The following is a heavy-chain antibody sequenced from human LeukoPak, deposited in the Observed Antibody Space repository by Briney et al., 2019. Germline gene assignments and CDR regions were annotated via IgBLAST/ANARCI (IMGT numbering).Heavy chain of an antibody. J-gene: IGHJ4*02. D-gene: IGHD6-13*01. Sequence: GGSLSLSCAASGFTFSSYGMHWVRQAPGKGLEWVAVIWYDGSNKYYADSVKGRFTISRDNSKNTLYLQMNSLRAEDTAVYYCARSPPADYSSSWYFPSVYYFDYWGQGTLVTVSS. V-gene: IGHV3-33*01. CDR2: IWYDGSNK. CDR1: GFTFSSYG. CDR3: ARSPPADYSSSWYFPSVYYFDY.